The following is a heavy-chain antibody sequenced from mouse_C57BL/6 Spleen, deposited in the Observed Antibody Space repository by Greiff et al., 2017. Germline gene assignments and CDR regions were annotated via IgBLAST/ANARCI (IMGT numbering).Heavy chain of an antibody. V-gene: IGHV5-6*01. J-gene: IGHJ3*01. CDR3: ARPYYYSFAY. CDR2: ISSGGSDT. CDR1: GFTFSSYG. Sequence: EVQLVESGGDLVKPGGSLKLSCAASGFTFSSYGMSWVRQTPDKRLEWVATISSGGSDTYYPDRVKGRFTISIDTAKNTLYLQMSSLKSEDTARYYCARPYYYSFAYWGQGTLVTVSA. D-gene: IGHD2-4*01.